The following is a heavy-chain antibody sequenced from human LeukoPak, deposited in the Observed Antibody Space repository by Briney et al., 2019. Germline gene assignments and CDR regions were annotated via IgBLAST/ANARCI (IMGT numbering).Heavy chain of an antibody. Sequence: GGSLRLSCAASGFTFSSYSMNWVRQAPGKGLEWVSYISSSSSTIYYADSVKGRFTISRDNSKNTLYLQMNSLRAEDTAVYYCAKSLGAFDIWGQGTMVTVSS. CDR2: ISSSSSTI. CDR1: GFTFSSYS. D-gene: IGHD7-27*01. V-gene: IGHV3-48*01. CDR3: AKSLGAFDI. J-gene: IGHJ3*02.